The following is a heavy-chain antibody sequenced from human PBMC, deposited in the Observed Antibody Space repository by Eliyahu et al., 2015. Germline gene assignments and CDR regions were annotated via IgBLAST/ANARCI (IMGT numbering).Heavy chain of an antibody. D-gene: IGHD2-21*01. CDR2: ISPRATNT. J-gene: IGHJ5*02. CDR3: LKPRYRYCGDGACYDEGFDP. Sequence: WVSAISPRATNTYYAESVKGRFTISRDNSNNTVYLQMNSLRADDTAVYYCLKPRYRYCGDGACYDEGFDPWGQGTLVTVSS. V-gene: IGHV3-23*01.